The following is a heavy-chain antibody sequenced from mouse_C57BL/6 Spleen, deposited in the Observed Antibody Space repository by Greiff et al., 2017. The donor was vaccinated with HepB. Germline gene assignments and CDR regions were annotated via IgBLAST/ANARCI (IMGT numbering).Heavy chain of an antibody. CDR3: VRHGPQLTGFDY. J-gene: IGHJ2*01. D-gene: IGHD4-1*01. CDR2: IRSKSNNYAT. Sequence: EVQLVESGGGLVQPKGSLKLSCAASGFSFNTYAMNWVRQAPGKGLEWVARIRSKSNNYATYYADSVKDRFTISRDDSESMLYLQMNNLKTEDTAMYYCVRHGPQLTGFDYWGQGTTRTVSS. CDR1: GFSFNTYA. V-gene: IGHV10-1*01.